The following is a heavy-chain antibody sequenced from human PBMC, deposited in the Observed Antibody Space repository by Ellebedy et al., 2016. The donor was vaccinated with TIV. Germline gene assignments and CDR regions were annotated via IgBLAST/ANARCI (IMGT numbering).Heavy chain of an antibody. CDR1: GFPFGTFG. CDR3: AGGQGDGSGSFTGFDY. V-gene: IGHV3-30*03. Sequence: GESLKISCAASGFPFGTFGMHWVRQTPGKGLAWAAVISYAGSKKYYADSVMGRFTISRDNSNNTLYLQMHSLRPEDTSVYYCAGGQGDGSGSFTGFDYWGQGALVTVSS. D-gene: IGHD3-10*01. CDR2: ISYAGSKK. J-gene: IGHJ4*02.